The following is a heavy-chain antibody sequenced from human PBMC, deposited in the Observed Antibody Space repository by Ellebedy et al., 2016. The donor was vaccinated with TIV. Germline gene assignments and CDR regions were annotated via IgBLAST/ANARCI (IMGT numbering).Heavy chain of an antibody. CDR3: AREVAAAGTIYEDY. Sequence: GESLKISCAASGFTFSYYWMHWVRQAPGKGLVWVSRINSDGSSTNYADFVKGRFTISRDNAKNTLYLHMNSLRAEDTAVYYCAREVAAAGTIYEDYWGQGTLVTVSS. J-gene: IGHJ4*02. V-gene: IGHV3-74*01. D-gene: IGHD6-13*01. CDR1: GFTFSYYW. CDR2: INSDGSST.